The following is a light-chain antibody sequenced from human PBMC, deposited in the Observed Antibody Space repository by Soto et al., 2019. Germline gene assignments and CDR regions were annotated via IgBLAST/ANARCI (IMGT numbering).Light chain of an antibody. CDR2: GAS. J-gene: IGKJ5*01. CDR1: QSVHSSH. Sequence: EIVLTQSPGTLSLSPGKIATLSCCASQSVHSSHLAWYQQRPGQPPRLLIYGASSRATGIPDRFSGSGSGTVFTLTISRLEPEDFAVYFCQQRSTWPPGITFGQGTRLEIK. V-gene: IGKV3-20*01. CDR3: QQRSTWPPGIT.